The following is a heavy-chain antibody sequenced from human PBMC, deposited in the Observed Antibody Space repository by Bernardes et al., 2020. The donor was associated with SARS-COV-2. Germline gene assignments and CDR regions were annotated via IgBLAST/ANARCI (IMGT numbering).Heavy chain of an antibody. CDR2: ISGSGRDT. CDR3: VRRFCAVSSACGNFYGMGV. V-gene: IGHV3-23*01. Sequence: GGSLRLSCAASGFTFSNYAMRWVRQAPGKGLEWVSGISGSGRDTYYADSVKGRFTISRDNSKNTLYLQMDSLRAEDTAVYYCVRRFCAVSSACGNFYGMGVWGQGTTVTVSS. D-gene: IGHD3-16*01. CDR1: GFTFSNYA. J-gene: IGHJ6*02.